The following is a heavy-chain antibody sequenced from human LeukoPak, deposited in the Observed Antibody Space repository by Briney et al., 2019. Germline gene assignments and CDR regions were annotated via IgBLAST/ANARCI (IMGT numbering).Heavy chain of an antibody. J-gene: IGHJ6*03. D-gene: IGHD2-15*01. CDR3: ARDAAYYYYYYYMDV. V-gene: IGHV4-59*10. CDR1: GGSFSGYY. CDR2: IYTSGST. Sequence: SETLSLTCAVYGGSFSGYYWSWIRQPAGKGLEWIGRIYTSGSTNYNPSLKSRVTISVDTSKNQFSLKLSSVTAADTAVYYCARDAAYYYYYYYMDVWGKGTTVTVSS.